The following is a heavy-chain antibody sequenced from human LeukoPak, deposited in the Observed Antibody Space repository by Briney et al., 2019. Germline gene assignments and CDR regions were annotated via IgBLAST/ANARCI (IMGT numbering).Heavy chain of an antibody. Sequence: PGGSLRLSCAASGFTFSSYGMHWVRQAPGKGLEWVAFIRYDGSNKYYADSVKGRFTISRDNSKNTLYLQMNSLRAEDTAVYYCATVPAAIDDIWGQGTMVTVSS. V-gene: IGHV3-30*02. CDR1: GFTFSSYG. CDR2: IRYDGSNK. D-gene: IGHD2-2*01. J-gene: IGHJ3*02. CDR3: ATVPAAIDDI.